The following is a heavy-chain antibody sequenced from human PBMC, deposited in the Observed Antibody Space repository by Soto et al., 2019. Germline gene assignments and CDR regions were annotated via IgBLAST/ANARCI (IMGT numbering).Heavy chain of an antibody. CDR3: ARDSILLSGRWFDP. CDR1: GGSISSGDYY. D-gene: IGHD2-21*01. V-gene: IGHV4-30-4*01. J-gene: IGHJ5*02. Sequence: SSETLSLTCTVSGGSISSGDYYWSWIRQPPGKGLEWIGYIYYSGSTYYNPSLKSRVTISVDTSKNQFSLKLSSVTAADTAVYYCARDSILLSGRWFDPWGQGTLVTVSS. CDR2: IYYSGST.